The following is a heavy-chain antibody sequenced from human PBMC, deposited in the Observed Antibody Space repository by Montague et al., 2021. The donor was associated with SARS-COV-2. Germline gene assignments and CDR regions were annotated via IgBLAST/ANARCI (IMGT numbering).Heavy chain of an antibody. V-gene: IGHV6-1*01. CDR2: TYYRSKWYR. J-gene: IGHJ4*02. CDR3: AGSGYGGGTTWFYFDS. CDR1: GDSVSSNSAA. Sequence: CAISGDSVSSNSAAWNWIRQSPSRGLEWLGRTYYRSKWYRDYALSVRSRLTVNPDTSENQFSLQLNSVTPDDTAVYYCAGSGYGGGTTWFYFDSWGPGTLLTVSS. D-gene: IGHD6-13*01.